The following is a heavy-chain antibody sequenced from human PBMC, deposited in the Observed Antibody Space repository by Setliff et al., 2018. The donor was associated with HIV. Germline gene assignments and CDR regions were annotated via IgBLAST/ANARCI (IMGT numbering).Heavy chain of an antibody. D-gene: IGHD3-22*01. CDR2: LSGSGDST. Sequence: PGGSLRLSCAASGFTFSNYAVTWVRQAPGKGLEWVSSLSGSGDSTYYADSVKGRFTISRDNSKNTLYLQMNSLRAEDTAVYYCAKEPSYYYDSSAERGAFDIWGQGTMVTVSS. J-gene: IGHJ3*02. CDR3: AKEPSYYYDSSAERGAFDI. CDR1: GFTFSNYA. V-gene: IGHV3-23*01.